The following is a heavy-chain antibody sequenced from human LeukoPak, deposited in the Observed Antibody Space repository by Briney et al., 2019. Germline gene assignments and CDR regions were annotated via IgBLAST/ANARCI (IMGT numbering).Heavy chain of an antibody. Sequence: GGSLRLSCAASGFTFGSYAMSWVRQAPGKGLEWISTISGSGSTTYYGDSVKGRFTISRDSSKNTLDLQMNSLRAEDTAVYYCAKKGSRTIATGGFDCWGQGTLVIVSS. D-gene: IGHD6-13*01. CDR2: ISGSGSTT. V-gene: IGHV3-23*01. CDR1: GFTFGSYA. CDR3: AKKGSRTIATGGFDC. J-gene: IGHJ4*02.